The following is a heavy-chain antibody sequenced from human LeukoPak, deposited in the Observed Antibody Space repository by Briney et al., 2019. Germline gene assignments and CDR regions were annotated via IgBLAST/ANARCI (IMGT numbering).Heavy chain of an antibody. Sequence: GESLKISCKGSGYSFTSYWIGWVRQMPGKGLEWMGIIHPGDSDTRYSPSFQGQVTISADKSISTAYLQWSSLKASDTAMYYCARHEAPLVGIQLWLPSDYWGQGTLVTVSS. V-gene: IGHV5-51*01. CDR3: ARHEAPLVGIQLWLPSDY. D-gene: IGHD5-18*01. J-gene: IGHJ4*02. CDR2: IHPGDSDT. CDR1: GYSFTSYW.